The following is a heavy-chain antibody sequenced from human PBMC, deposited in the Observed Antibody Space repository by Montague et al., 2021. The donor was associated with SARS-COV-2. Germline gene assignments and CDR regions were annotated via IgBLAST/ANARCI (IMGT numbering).Heavy chain of an antibody. V-gene: IGHV4-34*01. Sequence: SDTLSLTRAVYGGSFSGYYWGWIRQHPGKGLEWIGEINHSGSTNYNPSLKSRVTISVDMSKNQFSLKLSSVTAADTAVYYCARANGYYFDYWGQGTLVTVSS. D-gene: IGHD2-8*01. J-gene: IGHJ4*02. CDR2: INHSGST. CDR1: GGSFSGYY. CDR3: ARANGYYFDY.